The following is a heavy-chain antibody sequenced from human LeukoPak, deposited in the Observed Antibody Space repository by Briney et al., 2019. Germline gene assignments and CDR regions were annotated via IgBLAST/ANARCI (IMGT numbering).Heavy chain of an antibody. CDR3: AKVRGGGLRLGELSAIFDY. Sequence: PGGSLRLSCAASGFTFSSYGMHWVRQAPGKGLEWVAVISYDGSNKYYADSVKGRFTISRDNSKNTLYLQMNSLRAEDTAVYYCAKVRGGGLRLGELSAIFDYWGQGTLVTVSS. V-gene: IGHV3-30*18. CDR2: ISYDGSNK. J-gene: IGHJ4*02. CDR1: GFTFSSYG. D-gene: IGHD3-16*02.